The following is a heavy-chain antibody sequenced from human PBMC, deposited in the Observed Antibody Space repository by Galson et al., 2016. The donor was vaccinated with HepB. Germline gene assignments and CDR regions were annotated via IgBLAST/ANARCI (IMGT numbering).Heavy chain of an antibody. J-gene: IGHJ6*03. CDR2: IDPSDSYI. CDR3: ARLMTQPTGWYSYYYMDV. V-gene: IGHV5-10-1*01. Sequence: QSGAEVKKPGESLRISCKGSGYSFTSYWISWVRQVPGKGLEWLGKIDPSDSYINYSPSFQGHVTISVDESFSTAYLQWSSLKASDTATYYCARLMTQPTGWYSYYYMDVWGKGTTVAVSS. D-gene: IGHD6-19*01. CDR1: GYSFTSYW.